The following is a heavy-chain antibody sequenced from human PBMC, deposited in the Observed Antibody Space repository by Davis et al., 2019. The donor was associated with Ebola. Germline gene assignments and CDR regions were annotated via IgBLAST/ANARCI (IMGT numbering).Heavy chain of an antibody. CDR2: IIPIFGTA. CDR1: GYTFTSYG. Sequence: AASVKVSCKASGYTFTSYGISWVRQAPGQGLEWMGGIIPIFGTANYAQKFQGRVTITADKSTSTAYMELRSLRSDDTAVYYCAGESMIVKDYYYYGMDVWGQGTTVTVSS. J-gene: IGHJ6*02. V-gene: IGHV1-69*06. CDR3: AGESMIVKDYYYYGMDV. D-gene: IGHD3-22*01.